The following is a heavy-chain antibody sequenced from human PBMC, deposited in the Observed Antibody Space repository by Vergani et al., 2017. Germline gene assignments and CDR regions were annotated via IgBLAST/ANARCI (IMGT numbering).Heavy chain of an antibody. Sequence: QVQLVQSGTEVKKPWASVKVSCKASGYTFTTYGISRVRQAPGQGLEWMGWISASNGNTNYAQKLLGRVTMTTDRSTSTAYMELRSLRSDDTAVYYCARGRLKIEGVTSNWFDPWGQGTLVTVSS. D-gene: IGHD1-26*01. CDR2: ISASNGNT. J-gene: IGHJ5*02. V-gene: IGHV1-18*01. CDR1: GYTFTTYG. CDR3: ARGRLKIEGVTSNWFDP.